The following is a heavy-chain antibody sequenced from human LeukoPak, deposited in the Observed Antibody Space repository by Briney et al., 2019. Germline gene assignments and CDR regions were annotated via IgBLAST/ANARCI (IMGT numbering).Heavy chain of an antibody. CDR2: INPNSGGP. J-gene: IGHJ5*02. D-gene: IGHD3-16*01. CDR1: GYTFTGYY. CDR3: ARDVSAGGTNWFDP. Sequence: ASVKVSCKASGYTFTGYYIHWVRLAPGQGLEWMGWINPNSGGPNYAQKFQGRVTMTRDTSISTAYMEMSRLRSDDTAVYYCARDVSAGGTNWFDPWGQGTLVTVSS. V-gene: IGHV1-2*02.